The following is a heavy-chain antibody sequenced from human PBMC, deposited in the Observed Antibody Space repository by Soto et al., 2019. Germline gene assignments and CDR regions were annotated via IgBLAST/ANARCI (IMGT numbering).Heavy chain of an antibody. Sequence: SETLSLTCSVSGDYIHVGGYYWTWILQRPGKGLEWMWYIYYTGKTYYNPSLESRLTMSVDRSKNQFSLRVTSVTAADTAVYFCGRDLTSNANCIDPWGQGTLVTVSS. CDR3: GRDLTSNANCIDP. CDR2: IYYTGKT. V-gene: IGHV4-30-4*01. D-gene: IGHD2-2*01. J-gene: IGHJ5*02. CDR1: GDYIHVGGYY.